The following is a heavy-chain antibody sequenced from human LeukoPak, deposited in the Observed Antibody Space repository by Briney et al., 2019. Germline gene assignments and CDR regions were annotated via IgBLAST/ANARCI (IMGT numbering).Heavy chain of an antibody. D-gene: IGHD2-2*01. Sequence: SGGSLRLSCAASGFTFRSSGIHWVRQAPGKGLEWVAVIWYDGSKKYYADSVKGRFTISRDNSKNTLYLQMNSLRAEDTAIYYCAREGGVVVVPAAMRAFDIWGQGTMVTVSS. J-gene: IGHJ3*02. V-gene: IGHV3-33*01. CDR1: GFTFRSSG. CDR3: AREGGVVVVPAAMRAFDI. CDR2: IWYDGSKK.